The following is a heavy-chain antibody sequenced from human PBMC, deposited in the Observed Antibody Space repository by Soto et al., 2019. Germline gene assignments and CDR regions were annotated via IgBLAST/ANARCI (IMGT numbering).Heavy chain of an antibody. CDR1: GGSISSGGYY. D-gene: IGHD3-10*01. J-gene: IGHJ5*02. V-gene: IGHV4-31*03. CDR2: IYYSGST. Sequence: SETLSLTCTVSGGSISSGGYYWRWIRQHPGKGLEWIGYIYYSGSTYYNPSLKSRVTISVDTSKNQFSLKLSSVTAADTAVYYCARDRGYYGSGSYYWFDPWGQGTLVTVSP. CDR3: ARDRGYYGSGSYYWFDP.